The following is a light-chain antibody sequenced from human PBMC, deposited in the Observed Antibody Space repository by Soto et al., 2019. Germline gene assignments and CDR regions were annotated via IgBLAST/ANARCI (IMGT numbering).Light chain of an antibody. J-gene: IGKJ1*01. CDR3: QQYYSMRT. Sequence: DIQMTQSPSTLSASVGDRVTITCRASQSIGNSLAWYQQKSGRAPKLLTYEASNLESGVPSRFSGSGSGTEFTLTISSLQPDDFATYSCQQYYSMRTFGQGTKVEIK. CDR1: QSIGNS. CDR2: EAS. V-gene: IGKV1-5*03.